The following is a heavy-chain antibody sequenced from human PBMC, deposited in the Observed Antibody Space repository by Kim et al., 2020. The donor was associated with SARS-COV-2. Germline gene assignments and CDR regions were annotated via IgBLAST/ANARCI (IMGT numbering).Heavy chain of an antibody. D-gene: IGHD5-18*01. CDR1: GFIFSNYG. V-gene: IGHV3-30*18. CDR2: ISYDGSNK. Sequence: GGSLRLSCAASGFIFSNYGMHWVRQAPGKGLEWVAVISYDGSNKYYADSVKGRFTISRDNSKNTLYLQMNSLRAEDTAVYYCAKLRGYSYSVLFDYWGQGTQVTVSS. CDR3: AKLRGYSYSVLFDY. J-gene: IGHJ4*02.